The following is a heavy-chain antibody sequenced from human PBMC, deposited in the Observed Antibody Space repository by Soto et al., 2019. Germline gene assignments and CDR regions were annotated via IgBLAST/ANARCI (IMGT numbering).Heavy chain of an antibody. Sequence: SETMSLTCTVSDDSIYTYYWSWIRQPAGKGLEWIGRIYTNGSTNSKPSLRSRLTMSVDRSKHQLSLKLSSVTAADTAVYYCARDRTVDYVDYYFDYWGRGTLVTVSS. CDR2: IYTNGST. CDR3: ARDRTVDYVDYYFDY. D-gene: IGHD4-17*01. CDR1: DDSIYTYY. J-gene: IGHJ4*02. V-gene: IGHV4-4*07.